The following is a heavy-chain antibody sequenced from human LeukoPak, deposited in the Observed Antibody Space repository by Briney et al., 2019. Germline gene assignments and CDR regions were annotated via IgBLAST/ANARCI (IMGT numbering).Heavy chain of an antibody. D-gene: IGHD6-13*01. CDR1: GFTFSSYS. CDR3: ARDESSSWYAEYFQH. Sequence: GGSLRLSCAASGFTFSSYSMNWVRQAPGKGLEWVSYISSSSSTIYYADSVKGRFTISRDNAKNSLYLQMDSLRAEDTAVYYCARDESSSWYAEYFQHWGQGTLVTVSS. J-gene: IGHJ1*01. CDR2: ISSSSSTI. V-gene: IGHV3-48*01.